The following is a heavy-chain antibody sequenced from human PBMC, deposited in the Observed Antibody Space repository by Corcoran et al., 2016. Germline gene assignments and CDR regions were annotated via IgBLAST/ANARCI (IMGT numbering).Heavy chain of an antibody. V-gene: IGHV6-1*01. CDR2: TYYSSKWYN. CDR1: GDSVSSDNAA. CDR3: IRGPRGSSWHWFDP. Sequence: QVQLQLSGPGLVKPSQTLSLTCAISGDSVSSDNAAWNWIRQSPSSGLEWLGRTYYSSKWYNDYAASVKSRLTIVPDTSRNQFSLPLNSVTPDDTAGYYCIRGPRGSSWHWFDPWGQGTLVTVSS. J-gene: IGHJ5*02. D-gene: IGHD6-13*01.